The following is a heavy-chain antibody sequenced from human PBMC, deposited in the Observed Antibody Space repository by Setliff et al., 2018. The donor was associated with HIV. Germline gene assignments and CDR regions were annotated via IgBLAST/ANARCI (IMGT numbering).Heavy chain of an antibody. CDR2: IFYSGST. Sequence: SETLSLTCTVSGGSINRSPYYWGWIRQPPGKGLEWIASIFYSGSTFYNPSLKSRVTISLDTSYNQFSLKVKSVTAADTAVYYCATGRLYYYMDVWGKGTTVTVSS. D-gene: IGHD1-1*01. V-gene: IGHV4-39*07. J-gene: IGHJ6*03. CDR1: GGSINRSPYY. CDR3: ATGRLYYYMDV.